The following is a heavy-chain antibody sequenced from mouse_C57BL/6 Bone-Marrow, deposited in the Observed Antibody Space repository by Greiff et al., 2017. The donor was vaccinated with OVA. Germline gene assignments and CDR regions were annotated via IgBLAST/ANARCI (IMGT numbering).Heavy chain of an antibody. CDR3: ARRGTTVVAGN. J-gene: IGHJ3*01. CDR2: ISSGGSYT. D-gene: IGHD1-1*01. Sequence: EVKLQESGGDLVKPGGSLKLSCAASGFTFSSYGMSWVRQTPDKRLEWVATISSGGSYTYYPDSVQGRFTISRDNAKNTLYLQMSSLKSEDTAMYYCARRGTTVVAGNWGQGTLVTVAA. CDR1: GFTFSSYG. V-gene: IGHV5-6*02.